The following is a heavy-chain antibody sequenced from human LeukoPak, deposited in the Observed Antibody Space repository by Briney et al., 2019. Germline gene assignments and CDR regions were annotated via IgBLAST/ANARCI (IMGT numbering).Heavy chain of an antibody. D-gene: IGHD1-26*01. J-gene: IGHJ4*02. V-gene: IGHV4-61*01. CDR2: FYYSGIT. Sequence: SETLSLSCTVSGGSVSGGTYYWSWVRQPPGKGLEWIGHFYYSGITDYNPSLKSRVTISVDTSKNQFSLNLRSVTAADTAVYYCARRYSGSYGGFDYWGQGILVTVSS. CDR3: ARRYSGSYGGFDY. CDR1: GGSVSGGTYY.